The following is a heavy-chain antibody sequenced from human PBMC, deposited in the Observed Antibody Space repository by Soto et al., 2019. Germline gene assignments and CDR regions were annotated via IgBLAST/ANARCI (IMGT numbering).Heavy chain of an antibody. CDR2: ISGSGGST. V-gene: IGHV3-23*01. J-gene: IGHJ4*02. D-gene: IGHD6-13*01. CDR1: GFTFSSYA. CDR3: AKTLKSSRVSSSDY. Sequence: GGSLRLSCAASGFTFSSYAMSWVRQAPGKGLEWVSAISGSGGSTYYADSVKGRFTISRDNSKNTLYLQMNSLRAEDTAVYYCAKTLKSSRVSSSDYWGQGTLVTVSS.